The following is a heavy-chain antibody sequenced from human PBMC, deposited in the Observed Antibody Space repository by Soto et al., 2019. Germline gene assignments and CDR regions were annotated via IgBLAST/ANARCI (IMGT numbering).Heavy chain of an antibody. V-gene: IGHV3-21*01. CDR2: ISSSSSYI. J-gene: IGHJ3*02. D-gene: IGHD6-6*01. CDR3: ARASYSSSPLNAFDI. Sequence: GGSLRLSYAASGFTFSSYSMNWVRQAPGKGLEWVSSISSSSSYIYYADSVKGRFTISRDNAQNSLYLQMNSLRAEDTAVYYCARASYSSSPLNAFDIWGQGTMVTVSS. CDR1: GFTFSSYS.